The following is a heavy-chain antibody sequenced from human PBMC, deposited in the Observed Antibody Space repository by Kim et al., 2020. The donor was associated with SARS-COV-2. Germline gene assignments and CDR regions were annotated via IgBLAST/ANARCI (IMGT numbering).Heavy chain of an antibody. CDR3: ARDDDGTGSYYNY. CDR1: GFTFNSYA. J-gene: IGHJ4*02. D-gene: IGHD3-10*01. CDR2: IRGSGGST. V-gene: IGHV3-23*01. Sequence: GGSLRLSCAASGFTFNSYAMSWVRQAPGKGLEWVSGIRGSGGSTNYADSVKGRFTISRDNAKNTLYLQMNSLRAEDTAVYYCARDDDGTGSYYNYWDQGTLVTVSS.